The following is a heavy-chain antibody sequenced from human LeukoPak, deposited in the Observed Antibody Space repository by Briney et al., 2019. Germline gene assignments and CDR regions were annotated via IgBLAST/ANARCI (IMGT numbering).Heavy chain of an antibody. J-gene: IGHJ3*02. Sequence: GGSLRLSCAASGFTFSSYWMSWVRQAPGKGLEWVVNINYGGTEKYYVDSVKGRFTISRDNAENSLYLQMNSLRAEDTAMFYCARGHGGFSYSIWGQGTMVTVSS. CDR2: INYGGTEK. CDR1: GFTFSSYW. V-gene: IGHV3-7*03. CDR3: ARGHGGFSYSI. D-gene: IGHD2-15*01.